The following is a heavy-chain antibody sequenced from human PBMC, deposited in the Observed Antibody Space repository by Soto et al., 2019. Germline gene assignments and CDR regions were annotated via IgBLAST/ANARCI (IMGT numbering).Heavy chain of an antibody. CDR1: GFTLNSHG. V-gene: IGHV3-30*03. CDR2: ISYDGSNK. CDR3: AATRLGY. Sequence: GGSLRLSWAASGFTLNSHGMHWVRQAPGKGLEWVAVISYDGSNKYYADSVKGRFTISRDNSKNTLYLQMNSLRAEDTAVYYCAATRLGYWGQGTLVTVSS. D-gene: IGHD5-12*01. J-gene: IGHJ4*02.